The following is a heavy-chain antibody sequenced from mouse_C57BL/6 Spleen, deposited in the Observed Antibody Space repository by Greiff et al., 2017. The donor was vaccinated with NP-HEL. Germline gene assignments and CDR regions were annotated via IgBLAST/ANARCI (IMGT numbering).Heavy chain of an antibody. J-gene: IGHJ4*01. Sequence: QVTLKESGPGILQSSQTLSLTCSFSGFSLSTSGMGVSWIRQPSGKGLEWLAHVYWDDDKRYNPSLKSRLTISKDTSRNQVFLKITSVDTADTATYEWARRADYYGTFYAMDYWGQGTSVTVAS. V-gene: IGHV8-12*01. CDR3: ARRADYYGTFYAMDY. CDR2: VYWDDDK. D-gene: IGHD1-1*01. CDR1: GFSLSTSGMG.